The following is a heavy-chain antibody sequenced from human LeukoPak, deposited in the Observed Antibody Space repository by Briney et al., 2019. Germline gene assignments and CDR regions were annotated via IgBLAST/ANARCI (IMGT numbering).Heavy chain of an antibody. CDR2: IKQDGSDK. Sequence: GGSLRLSCAASGLTFSSSWMTWVRQAPGKGLEWVANIKQDGSDKYYVDSVKGRFTISRDNAKNSLYLQMNSLRDEDTAVYYCARAEEQRWGYVDYWGQGTLVTVSS. V-gene: IGHV3-7*04. CDR3: ARAEEQRWGYVDY. J-gene: IGHJ4*02. D-gene: IGHD5-24*01. CDR1: GLTFSSSW.